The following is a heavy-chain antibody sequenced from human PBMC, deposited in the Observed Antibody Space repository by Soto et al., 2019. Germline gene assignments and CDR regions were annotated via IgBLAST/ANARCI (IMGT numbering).Heavy chain of an antibody. J-gene: IGHJ4*02. D-gene: IGHD3-16*02. V-gene: IGHV3-9*01. Sequence: GGSLRLSCAASGFTFDDYAMHWVRQAPGKGLEWVSGISWNSGSIGYADSVKGRFTITRDNAKNSLYLQMNCLRAEDAALYYCAKARSPTYYDYIWGSYRYDTSFDYWGQGTLVTVSS. CDR3: AKARSPTYYDYIWGSYRYDTSFDY. CDR2: ISWNSGSI. CDR1: GFTFDDYA.